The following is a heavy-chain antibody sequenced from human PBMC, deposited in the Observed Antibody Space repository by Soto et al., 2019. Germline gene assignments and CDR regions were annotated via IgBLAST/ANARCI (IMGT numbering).Heavy chain of an antibody. V-gene: IGHV1-69*06. CDR2: IIPIFGTA. CDR1: GGTFSSYA. Sequence: ASVKVSCKASGGTFSSYAISWVRQAPGQGLEWMGGIIPIFGTANYARKFQGRVTITAGKSTSTAYMELSSLRSEDTAVYYCARDLIITMVRGGRGVGGMDVWGQGTTVTV. J-gene: IGHJ6*02. D-gene: IGHD3-10*01. CDR3: ARDLIITMVRGGRGVGGMDV.